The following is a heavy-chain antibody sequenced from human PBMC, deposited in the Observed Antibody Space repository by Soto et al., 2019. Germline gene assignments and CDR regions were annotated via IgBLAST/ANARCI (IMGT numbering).Heavy chain of an antibody. CDR1: GFTFSSYN. V-gene: IGHV3-21*01. J-gene: IGHJ5*02. CDR2: ITQNSEYI. D-gene: IGHD6-13*01. Sequence: GGSLRLSCAASGFTFSSYNMNWVRQAPGKGLEWLSLITQNSEYIFYADSVKGRFTMSRDDAKNSVYLQMDSLRLDDTAIYYCARDRQLVQDRFEPWGQGTLVTVSS. CDR3: ARDRQLVQDRFEP.